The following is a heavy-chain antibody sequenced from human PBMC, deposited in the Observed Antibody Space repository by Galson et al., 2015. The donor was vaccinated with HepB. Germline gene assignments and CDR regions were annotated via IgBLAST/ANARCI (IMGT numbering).Heavy chain of an antibody. Sequence: SLRLSCAASGFIFRSYGMHWVRQAPGKGLEWVAVISYDGSNKYYADSVKGRFTISRDNSKNTLYLQVNSLRAEDTAVYYCAKDHGYDFLANYFDYWGQGTLVTVSS. D-gene: IGHD5-12*01. J-gene: IGHJ4*02. CDR1: GFIFRSYG. CDR2: ISYDGSNK. CDR3: AKDHGYDFLANYFDY. V-gene: IGHV3-30*18.